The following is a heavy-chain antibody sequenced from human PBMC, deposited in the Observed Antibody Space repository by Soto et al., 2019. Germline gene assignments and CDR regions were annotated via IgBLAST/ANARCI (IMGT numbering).Heavy chain of an antibody. Sequence: QVQLVESGGGVVQAGRSLRLSCAVSGIFFSSYGMHWVRQAPGKGLEWVSLISHDGSSMFYADSVRGRFTISRDNSTDMVVLQMSSLRPEETALYYFMTPGSADHSDYWGQGTLVTVSS. CDR2: ISHDGSSM. J-gene: IGHJ4*02. V-gene: IGHV3-30*03. CDR1: GIFFSSYG. D-gene: IGHD4-17*01. CDR3: MTPGSADHSDY.